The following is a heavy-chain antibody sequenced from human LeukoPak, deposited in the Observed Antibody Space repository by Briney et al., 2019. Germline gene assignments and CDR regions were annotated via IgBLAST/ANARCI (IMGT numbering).Heavy chain of an antibody. J-gene: IGHJ5*02. CDR1: GGSISSNY. CDR3: VRAEISAAGVWLFDP. Sequence: TSETLSLTCTVSGGSISSNYWNWIRQPAGKGLEWIGRIYNTGSTNYNPSLESRVTMSVGTSKNQFSLKLSSVTAADTAVYYCVRAEISAAGVWLFDPWGQGTLITVSS. D-gene: IGHD6-13*01. CDR2: IYNTGST. V-gene: IGHV4-4*07.